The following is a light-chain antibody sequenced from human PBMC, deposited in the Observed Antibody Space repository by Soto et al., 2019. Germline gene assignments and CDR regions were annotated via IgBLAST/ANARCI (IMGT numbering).Light chain of an antibody. CDR1: SSDVGGYNY. CDR2: DVS. J-gene: IGLJ1*01. CDR3: CSYAGSYTFGV. V-gene: IGLV2-11*01. Sequence: QSVLTQPRSVSGSPGQSVTISRTGTSSDVGGYNYVSWYQQHPGKAPKLMIYDVSKRPSGVPDRFSGSNSGNTASLTISGLQAEDEADYYCCSYAGSYTFGVFGTGTKV.